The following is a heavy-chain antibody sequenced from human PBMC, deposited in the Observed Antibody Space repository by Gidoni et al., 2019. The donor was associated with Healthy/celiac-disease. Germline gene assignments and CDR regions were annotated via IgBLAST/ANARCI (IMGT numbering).Heavy chain of an antibody. CDR3: AKDLGDIVVVVAATGPDY. CDR1: GFTFSSYA. V-gene: IGHV3-23*01. Sequence: LESGGGLVQPGGSLRLSCAASGFTFSSYAMSWVRQAPGKGLEWVSAISGSGGSTYYADSVKGRFTISRDNSKNTLYLQMNSLRAEDTAVYYCAKDLGDIVVVVAATGPDYWGQGTLVTVSS. D-gene: IGHD2-15*01. CDR2: ISGSGGST. J-gene: IGHJ4*02.